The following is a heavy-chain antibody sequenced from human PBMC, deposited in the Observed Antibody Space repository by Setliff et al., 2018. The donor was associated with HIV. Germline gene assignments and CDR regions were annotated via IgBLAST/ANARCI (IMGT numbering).Heavy chain of an antibody. Sequence: SETLSLTCAVSGVSISSQYWSWIRQPPGKGLEWIGFIYYNVNNNYNPSLKSRVSISVDTSKNQFSLRLSSVTAADTAVYYCARGGSMTTLTTWGQGTLVTVSS. J-gene: IGHJ4*02. V-gene: IGHV4-59*11. D-gene: IGHD4-4*01. CDR3: ARGGSMTTLTT. CDR1: GVSISSQY. CDR2: IYYNVNN.